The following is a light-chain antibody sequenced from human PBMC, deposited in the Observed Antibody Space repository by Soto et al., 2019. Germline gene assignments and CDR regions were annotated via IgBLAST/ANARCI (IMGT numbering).Light chain of an antibody. CDR1: QSISSW. CDR2: KAS. V-gene: IGKV1-5*03. CDR3: QQYNSFL. J-gene: IGKJ4*01. Sequence: DIQMTQSPSTLSASVGDRVTITCRASQSISSWLAWYQQKPGKAPKLLIYKASSLESGVPSRFSGSGSGTEFTLTISSPQPDDFATYYCQQYNSFLFGGGTKVEIK.